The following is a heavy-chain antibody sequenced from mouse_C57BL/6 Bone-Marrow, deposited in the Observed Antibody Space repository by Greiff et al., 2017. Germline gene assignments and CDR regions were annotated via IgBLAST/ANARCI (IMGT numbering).Heavy chain of an antibody. CDR1: GFTFSSYT. Sequence: DVKLVESGGGLVKPGGSLKLSCAASGFTFSSYTMSWVRQTPEKRLQWVAAISGGGGNTYYPDSVKGRFTISRDNDKNILYLQMRSLRSEDTALYYCSRQVTTVLATKYFDVWGTGTTVTVSS. V-gene: IGHV5-9*01. CDR3: SRQVTTVLATKYFDV. CDR2: ISGGGGNT. D-gene: IGHD1-1*01. J-gene: IGHJ1*03.